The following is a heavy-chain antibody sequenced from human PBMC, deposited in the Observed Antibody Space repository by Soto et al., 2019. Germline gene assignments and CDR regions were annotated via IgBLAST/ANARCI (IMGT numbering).Heavy chain of an antibody. V-gene: IGHV3-9*01. J-gene: IGHJ3*02. CDR3: AKDVHTRWFGESNAFDI. CDR2: ISWNSGSI. CDR1: GFTFDDYA. Sequence: DVQLVESWGGLVQPGRSLRLSCAASGFTFDDYAMHWVRQAPGKGLEWVSGISWNSGSIGYADSVKGRFTISRDNAKNSLYLQMNSLRAEDTTLYYCAKDVHTRWFGESNAFDIWGQGTMVTVSS. D-gene: IGHD3-10*01.